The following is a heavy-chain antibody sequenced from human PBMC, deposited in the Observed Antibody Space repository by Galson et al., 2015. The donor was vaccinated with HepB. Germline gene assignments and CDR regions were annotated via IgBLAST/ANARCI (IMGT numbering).Heavy chain of an antibody. Sequence: QSGAEVKKPGESLKISCKGSGYSFTSYWISWVRQMPGKGLEWMGRIDPSDSYTNYSPSFQGHVAISADKSISTAYLQWSSLKASDTAMYYCARQLPPKNSSGWLGGWFDPWGQGTLVTVSS. D-gene: IGHD6-19*01. CDR2: IDPSDSYT. CDR1: GYSFTSYW. J-gene: IGHJ5*02. CDR3: ARQLPPKNSSGWLGGWFDP. V-gene: IGHV5-10-1*01.